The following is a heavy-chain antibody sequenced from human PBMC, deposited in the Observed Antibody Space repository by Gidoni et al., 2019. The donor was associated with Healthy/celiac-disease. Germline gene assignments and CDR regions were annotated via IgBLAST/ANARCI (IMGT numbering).Heavy chain of an antibody. CDR1: GFTFSSYA. J-gene: IGHJ5*02. D-gene: IGHD2-2*01. Sequence: EVQLLESGGGLVQPGGSLRLSCAASGFTFSSYAMSWVRQAPGKGLEWVSAISGSGGSTYYADSVKGRFTISRDNSKNTLYLQMNSLRAEDTAVYYCAKGHCFGVPAAICGWFDPWGQGTLVTVSS. CDR3: AKGHCFGVPAAICGWFDP. CDR2: ISGSGGST. V-gene: IGHV3-23*01.